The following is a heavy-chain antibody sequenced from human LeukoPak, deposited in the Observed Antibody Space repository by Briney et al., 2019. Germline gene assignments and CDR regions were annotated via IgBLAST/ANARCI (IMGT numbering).Heavy chain of an antibody. D-gene: IGHD3-16*02. J-gene: IGHJ4*02. CDR2: ISAYNGNT. V-gene: IGHV1-18*01. CDR3: ARDLPGLGELSPAPPFDY. CDR1: GYTFTSYG. Sequence: EASVKVSCKASGYTFTSYGISWVRQAPGQGLEWMGWISAYNGNTNYAQKPQGRVTMTTDTSTSTAYMELRSLRSDDTAVYYCARDLPGLGELSPAPPFDYWGQGTLVTVSS.